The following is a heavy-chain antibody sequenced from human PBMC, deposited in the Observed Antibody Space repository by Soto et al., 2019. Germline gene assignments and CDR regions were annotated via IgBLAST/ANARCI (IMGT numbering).Heavy chain of an antibody. D-gene: IGHD3-22*01. CDR1: GFTFSSYA. Sequence: GGSLRLSCAASGFTFSSYAMHWVRQAPGKGLEWVAVISYDGSNKYYADSVKGRFTISRDNSKNTLYLQMNSLRAEDTAVYYCARGIITMIVVVPYGMDVWGQGTTVTVS. V-gene: IGHV3-30-3*01. CDR3: ARGIITMIVVVPYGMDV. J-gene: IGHJ6*02. CDR2: ISYDGSNK.